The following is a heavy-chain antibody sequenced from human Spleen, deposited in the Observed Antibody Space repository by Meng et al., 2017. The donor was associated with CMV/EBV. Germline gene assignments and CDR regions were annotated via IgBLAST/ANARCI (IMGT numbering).Heavy chain of an antibody. CDR3: VYSSSWLFYFDY. CDR2: LSRNSGTI. D-gene: IGHD6-13*01. Sequence: SLKISCAAFGFTFDDHAMHWVRQAPGKGLEWVSGLSRNSGTIGYADSVKGRFTISRDNAKNSLYLQMNSLRAEDTALYYCVYSSSWLFYFDYWGQGAVVTVSS. V-gene: IGHV3-9*01. J-gene: IGHJ4*02. CDR1: GFTFDDHA.